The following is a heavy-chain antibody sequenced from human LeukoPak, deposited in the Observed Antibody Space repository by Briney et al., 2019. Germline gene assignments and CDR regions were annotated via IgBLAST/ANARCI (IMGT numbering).Heavy chain of an antibody. V-gene: IGHV3-21*01. D-gene: IGHD4-17*01. CDR3: ARDRSATVLGYYYYGMDV. CDR1: GFTFSSYS. J-gene: IGHJ6*02. Sequence: GGSLRLSCAASGFTFSSYSMNWVRQAPGKGLEWVSSISSSSSYIYYADSVKGRFTISRDNAKNSLYLQMNSLRAEDTAVYYCARDRSATVLGYYYYGMDVWGQGTTVTVSS. CDR2: ISSSSSYI.